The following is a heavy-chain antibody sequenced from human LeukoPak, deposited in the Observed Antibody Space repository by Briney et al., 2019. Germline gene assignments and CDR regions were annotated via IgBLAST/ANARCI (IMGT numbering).Heavy chain of an antibody. V-gene: IGHV1-46*01. J-gene: IGHJ2*01. D-gene: IGHD3-22*01. CDR2: VHPSGGST. Sequence: ASVKVSCKASGYTFTSYYMHWLRQAPGQGLEWMGIVHPSGGSTSYAQKFQGGVTMTRDTATSTVYMELSSLRSEDTALYYCARITMTTSGWYFDLWGRGSLVTVSS. CDR3: ARITMTTSGWYFDL. CDR1: GYTFTSYY.